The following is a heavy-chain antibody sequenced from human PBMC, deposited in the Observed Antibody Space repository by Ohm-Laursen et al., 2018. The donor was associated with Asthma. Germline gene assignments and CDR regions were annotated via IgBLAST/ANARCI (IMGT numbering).Heavy chain of an antibody. CDR1: GFTFRSYA. Sequence: SLRLSCAASGFTFRSYAMHWVRQAPGKGLEWVAVISYDGSNKYYADSVKGRFTISRDNSKNTLYLQMNSLRAEDTAVYYCARDGLLWFGELLGYWGQGTLVTVSS. D-gene: IGHD3-10*01. CDR2: ISYDGSNK. CDR3: ARDGLLWFGELLGY. J-gene: IGHJ4*02. V-gene: IGHV3-30-3*01.